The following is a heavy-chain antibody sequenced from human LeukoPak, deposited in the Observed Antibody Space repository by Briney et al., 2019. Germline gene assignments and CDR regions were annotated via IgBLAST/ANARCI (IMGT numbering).Heavy chain of an antibody. CDR2: ISAYDGDT. Sequence: ASVKVSCKASGYTFTSYGINWVRQAPGQGLEWMGWISAYDGDTNYAQELQGRLTMTTDTSTSTAYMELRSLRSDDTAVYYCARDYHYFDSSDWEDCFDPWGQGTLVAVSS. J-gene: IGHJ5*02. CDR1: GYTFTSYG. CDR3: ARDYHYFDSSDWEDCFDP. D-gene: IGHD3-22*01. V-gene: IGHV1-18*01.